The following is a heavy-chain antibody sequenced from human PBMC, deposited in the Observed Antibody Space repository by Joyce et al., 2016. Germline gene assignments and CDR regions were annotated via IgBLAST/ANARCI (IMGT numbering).Heavy chain of an antibody. CDR1: GGSFSGYY. J-gene: IGHJ4*02. CDR3: TRGGSRASRQNY. V-gene: IGHV4-34*01. CDR2: INHSGIT. Sequence: QVQLQQWGAGLLKPSETLSLICAVYGGSFSGYYWSWIRQPPGKGLGWIGEINHSGITKYNPSLKSRVTISVDTSKNQFSRKLSSVTAADTAVYYCTRGGSRASRQNYWGQGTLVTVSS.